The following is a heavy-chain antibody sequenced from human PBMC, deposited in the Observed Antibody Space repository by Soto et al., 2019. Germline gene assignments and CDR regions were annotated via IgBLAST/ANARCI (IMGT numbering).Heavy chain of an antibody. V-gene: IGHV3-30*18. J-gene: IGHJ4*02. D-gene: IGHD3-22*01. Sequence: QVQLVESGGGVVQPGRSLRLSCAASGFTFSSYGMHWVRQAPGKGLEWVAVVLYDGRNKYYADSVKGRFTISRDNSKNTVYLQMNSLRDEETAVYYCAKEGYYDSSGYFELDYWGQGTLVTVSS. CDR1: GFTFSSYG. CDR3: AKEGYYDSSGYFELDY. CDR2: VLYDGRNK.